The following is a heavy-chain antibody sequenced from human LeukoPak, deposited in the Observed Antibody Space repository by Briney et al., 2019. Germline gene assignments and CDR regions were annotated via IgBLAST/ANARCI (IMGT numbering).Heavy chain of an antibody. J-gene: IGHJ4*01. D-gene: IGHD6-19*01. CDR2: TYYRSKWYN. Sequence: SQTLSLTCAISGDSVSSNSAAWNWIRQSPSRGLEWLGRTYYRSKWYNDYAVSVKSRITINPDTSKNQFSLQLNSVTPEDTAVYYCARGPRVGYSSGWYLYDYWGHGTLVTVSS. CDR1: GDSVSSNSAA. V-gene: IGHV6-1*01. CDR3: ARGPRVGYSSGWYLYDY.